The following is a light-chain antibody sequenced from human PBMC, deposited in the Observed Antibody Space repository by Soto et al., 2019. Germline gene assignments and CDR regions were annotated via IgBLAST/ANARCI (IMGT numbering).Light chain of an antibody. V-gene: IGKV3-15*01. CDR3: QQYYHWPPFT. Sequence: VMTQSPGTLSVSPGERATLSCRASQSIGSNLAWYQQKPGQAPRLLISRASTRAAGVPARFTGSGSGTEFTLTVSSLQSEDSAVYYCQQYYHWPPFTFGQGTKVEIK. CDR1: QSIGSN. CDR2: RAS. J-gene: IGKJ2*01.